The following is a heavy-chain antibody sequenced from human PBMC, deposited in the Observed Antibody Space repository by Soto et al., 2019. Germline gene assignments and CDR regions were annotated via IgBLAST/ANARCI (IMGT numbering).Heavy chain of an antibody. J-gene: IGHJ3*02. CDR2: IYWNDDK. D-gene: IGHD3-22*01. CDR3: AHDSYDASSYYPHDAFDI. CDR1: GFSLSTSGVG. V-gene: IGHV2-5*01. Sequence: SGPTLVNPPQTLTLPCTFSGFSLSTSGVGVAWIRQPPGKALEWLALIYWNDDKRYSPYLKSRLTITKDTSKNQVVLTMTNMDPVDTAKYYCAHDSYDASSYYPHDAFDIWGQGTMVTVSS.